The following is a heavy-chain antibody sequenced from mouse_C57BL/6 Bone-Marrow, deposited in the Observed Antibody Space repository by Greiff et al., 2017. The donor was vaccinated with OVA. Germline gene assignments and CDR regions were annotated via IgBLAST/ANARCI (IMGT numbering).Heavy chain of an antibody. CDR3: ARFYGSSYYYAMDY. J-gene: IGHJ4*01. CDR1: GYTFTSYW. D-gene: IGHD1-1*01. CDR2: IDPSDSYT. V-gene: IGHV1-69*01. Sequence: QVHVKQPGAELVMPGASVKLSCKASGYTFTSYWMHWVKQRPGQGLEWIGEIDPSDSYTNYNQKFKGKSTLTVDKSSSTAYMQLSSLTSEDSAVYYCARFYGSSYYYAMDYWGQGTSVTVSS.